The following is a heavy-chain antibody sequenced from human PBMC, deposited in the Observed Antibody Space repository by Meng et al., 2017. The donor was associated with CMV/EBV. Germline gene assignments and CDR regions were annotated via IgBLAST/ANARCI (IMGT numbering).Heavy chain of an antibody. CDR2: TIPIFGTA. Sequence: SVKVSCKASGGTFSSYAISWVRQAPGQGLEGMGGTIPIFGTANYAQKYQGRVTITTDESTSTAYMELSSLRSEDTAVYYCARGRGLYSIAATNLIHPFDYWGQGTLVTVSS. D-gene: IGHD6-6*01. CDR1: GGTFSSYA. CDR3: ARGRGLYSIAATNLIHPFDY. V-gene: IGHV1-69*05. J-gene: IGHJ4*02.